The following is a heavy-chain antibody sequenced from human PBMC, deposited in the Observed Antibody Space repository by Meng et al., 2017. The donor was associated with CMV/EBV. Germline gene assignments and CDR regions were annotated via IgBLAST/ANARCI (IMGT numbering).Heavy chain of an antibody. Sequence: SVKVSCKASGGTFSSYAISWVRQAPGQGLEWMGGIIPILGIANYAQKFQGRVTITADKSTSTAYMELSSLRAEDTAVYYCARELPNSLADYWGQGTLVTVSS. D-gene: IGHD4-23*01. CDR3: ARELPNSLADY. CDR1: GGTFSSYA. V-gene: IGHV1-69*10. CDR2: IIPILGIA. J-gene: IGHJ4*02.